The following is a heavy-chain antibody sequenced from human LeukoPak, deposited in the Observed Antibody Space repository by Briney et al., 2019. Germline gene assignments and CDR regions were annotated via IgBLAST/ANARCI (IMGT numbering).Heavy chain of an antibody. Sequence: QPGGSLRLSCAASGFTFTSYDMNWVRQAPGKGLEWLSYINTGGTYAYYADSVKGRFTVSRDNAKNSLYLQINSLRAEDAAVYFCARDRRGGAFDYWGQGTLVTVTS. CDR1: GFTFTSYD. CDR2: INTGGTYA. CDR3: ARDRRGGAFDY. D-gene: IGHD3-16*01. V-gene: IGHV3-48*03. J-gene: IGHJ4*02.